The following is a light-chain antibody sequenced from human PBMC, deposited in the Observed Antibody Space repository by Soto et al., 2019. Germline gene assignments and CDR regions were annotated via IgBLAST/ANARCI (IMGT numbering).Light chain of an antibody. Sequence: EIVLTQSPATLSLSPGERATLSCRASQSISSHLAWYQQKPGQAPRLLIYGASNRSTGIPARFSGSGSGTDFTLTISSLEPEDFAVYYCQQRINWPLTSGGGTKVEIK. CDR2: GAS. V-gene: IGKV3-11*01. J-gene: IGKJ4*01. CDR1: QSISSH. CDR3: QQRINWPLT.